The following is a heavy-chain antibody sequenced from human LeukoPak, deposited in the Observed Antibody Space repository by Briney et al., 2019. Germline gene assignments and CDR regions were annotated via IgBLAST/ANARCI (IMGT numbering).Heavy chain of an antibody. J-gene: IGHJ4*02. Sequence: GASVKVSCKTSGYTFTTYGVSWVRQALGQGLEWMGWVSGYTGNTNYAERFQGRVTMTTDTSTTTVYMELTSLRSDGTAVYYCARGEVSASLYYFDFWGQGTLVTVS. CDR2: VSGYTGNT. V-gene: IGHV1-18*01. CDR3: ARGEVSASLYYFDF. CDR1: GYTFTTYG. D-gene: IGHD2-2*01.